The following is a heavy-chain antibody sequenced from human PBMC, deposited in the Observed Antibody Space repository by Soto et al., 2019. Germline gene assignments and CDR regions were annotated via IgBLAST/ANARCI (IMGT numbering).Heavy chain of an antibody. J-gene: IGHJ4*02. V-gene: IGHV2-5*02. Sequence: QFTLKESGPTLVKPTQTLTLTCTFSGFSLSTSGVAVGWIRQPPGKALEWLAVIYWDDDKRYSPSLKSRLTITKDTSKNQVVLTMTNMDPVDTATYYCTHVRGGTLVDYWGQGTLVTVSS. CDR1: GFSLSTSGVA. CDR3: THVRGGTLVDY. D-gene: IGHD3-16*01. CDR2: IYWDDDK.